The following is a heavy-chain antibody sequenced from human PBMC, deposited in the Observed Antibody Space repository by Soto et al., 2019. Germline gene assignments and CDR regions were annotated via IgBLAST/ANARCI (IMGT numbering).Heavy chain of an antibody. J-gene: IGHJ4*02. D-gene: IGHD2-15*01. Sequence: QVQLVESGGGVVQPGRSLRLSCAASGFTFSSYAMHWVRQAPGKGLEWVAVISYDGSNKYYADSVKGRFTISRDNSKNTLYLQMNSLRAEDTAVYYCARGGDIVVVVAATPDFFDYWGQGTLVTVSS. CDR3: ARGGDIVVVVAATPDFFDY. V-gene: IGHV3-30-3*01. CDR1: GFTFSSYA. CDR2: ISYDGSNK.